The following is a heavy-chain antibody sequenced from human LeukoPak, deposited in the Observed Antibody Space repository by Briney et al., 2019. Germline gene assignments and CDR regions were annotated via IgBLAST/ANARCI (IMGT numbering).Heavy chain of an antibody. V-gene: IGHV3-53*01. CDR1: GFTVSSNY. D-gene: IGHD3-22*01. Sequence: GGSLRLSCAASGFTVSSNYMSWVRQAPGKGLEWVSVIYSGGSTYYADSVKGRFTISRDNSKSTLYLQMNSLRDEDTAVYYCARDRVYDSSGYYYGPPVYWGQGTLVTVSS. J-gene: IGHJ4*02. CDR3: ARDRVYDSSGYYYGPPVY. CDR2: IYSGGST.